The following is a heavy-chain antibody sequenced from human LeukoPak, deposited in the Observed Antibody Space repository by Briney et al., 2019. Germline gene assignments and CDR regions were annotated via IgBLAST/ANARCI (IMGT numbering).Heavy chain of an antibody. J-gene: IGHJ4*02. Sequence: ASVKVSCKVSGYTLTELSMHWARRAPGKGLEWMGGFDPEDGETIYAQKFQGRVTMTEDTSTDTAYMELSSLRSEDTAVYYCATDRLGYCSSTSCYFDYWGQGTLVTVSS. CDR2: FDPEDGET. V-gene: IGHV1-24*01. CDR1: GYTLTELS. CDR3: ATDRLGYCSSTSCYFDY. D-gene: IGHD2-2*01.